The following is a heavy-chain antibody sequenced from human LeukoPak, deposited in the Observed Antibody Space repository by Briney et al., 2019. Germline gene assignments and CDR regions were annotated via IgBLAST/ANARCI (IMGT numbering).Heavy chain of an antibody. V-gene: IGHV4-61*01. Sequence: PSETLSLTCTVSGGFVTNDNYFWNWIRQPPGKGLEWIGYIYYSGSTNYNASLTNRVTISVDTSKNQFSLKLSSVTAADTAVYYCAREVGYCSGGSCYSYFDYWGQGTLVTVSS. D-gene: IGHD2-15*01. J-gene: IGHJ4*02. CDR2: IYYSGST. CDR1: GGFVTNDNYF. CDR3: AREVGYCSGGSCYSYFDY.